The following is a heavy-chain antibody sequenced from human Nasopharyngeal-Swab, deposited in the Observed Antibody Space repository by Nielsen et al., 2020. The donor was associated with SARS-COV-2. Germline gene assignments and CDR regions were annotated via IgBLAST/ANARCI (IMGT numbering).Heavy chain of an antibody. J-gene: IGHJ6*02. D-gene: IGHD3-3*01. CDR3: ARGTIFGVVKRGPWDYYGMDV. Sequence: LSLTRAASGFSFRSYGMHWVRQAPGKGLAWVAVIPYDGSNKDYADFVKGRFTISRDNSKNTLYLQTNSLRADDTAVYYCARGTIFGVVKRGPWDYYGMDVWGQGTTVTVSS. CDR1: GFSFRSYG. V-gene: IGHV3-30*03. CDR2: IPYDGSNK.